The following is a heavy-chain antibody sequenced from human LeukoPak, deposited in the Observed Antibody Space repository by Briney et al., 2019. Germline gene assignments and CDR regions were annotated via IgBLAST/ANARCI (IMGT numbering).Heavy chain of an antibody. CDR2: IYYTGST. Sequence: PSETLSLTCSVSDDSMNNYYWSWIPQPPGKGLEWIGYIYYTGSTSYNPSLKSRVTMSLDASKNQFSLELNSVTPADTAVYYCARGGNYWPQWWFDPWGRGTLVSVSS. CDR1: DDSMNNYY. J-gene: IGHJ5*02. V-gene: IGHV4-59*01. D-gene: IGHD1-26*01. CDR3: ARGGNYWPQWWFDP.